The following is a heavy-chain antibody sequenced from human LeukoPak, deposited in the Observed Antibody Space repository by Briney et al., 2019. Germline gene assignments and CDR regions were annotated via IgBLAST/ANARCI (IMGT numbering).Heavy chain of an antibody. CDR3: ARGRGQWLRAFDI. D-gene: IGHD6-19*01. CDR2: INHSGST. CDR1: GGSFSGYY. Sequence: PSETLSLTCAVYGGSFSGYYWSWIRQPPGKGLEWIGEINHSGSTNYNPSLKSRVTISVDTSKNQFSLKLSSVTAADTAVYYCARGRGQWLRAFDIWGQGTMVSVSS. J-gene: IGHJ3*02. V-gene: IGHV4-34*01.